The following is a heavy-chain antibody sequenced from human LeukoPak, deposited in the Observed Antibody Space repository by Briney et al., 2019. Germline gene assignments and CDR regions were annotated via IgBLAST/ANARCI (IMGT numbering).Heavy chain of an antibody. CDR2: ISGGGGST. Sequence: GGSLRLSCAASGFTFSIYAMTWVRQAPGKGLEWVSVISGGGGSTYYGDSVKGRFTISRDNSKNTLYLQMNSLRAEDTAVYYCAKDQDYSAFATFIDYWGQGTLVTVSS. CDR1: GFTFSIYA. CDR3: AKDQDYSAFATFIDY. D-gene: IGHD4-11*01. V-gene: IGHV3-23*01. J-gene: IGHJ4*02.